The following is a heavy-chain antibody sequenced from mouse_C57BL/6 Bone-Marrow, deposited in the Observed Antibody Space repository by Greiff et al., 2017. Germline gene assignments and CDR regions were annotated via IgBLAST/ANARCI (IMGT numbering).Heavy chain of an antibody. CDR1: GFTFSSYA. V-gene: IGHV5-4*01. J-gene: IGHJ3*01. CDR3: ARDYYGSSYVAWFAY. D-gene: IGHD1-1*01. CDR2: ISDGGSST. Sequence: EVQGVESGGGLVKPGGSLKLSCAASGFTFSSYAMSWVRQTPEKRLEWVATISDGGSSTYYPDTVQGRFTISRDNAKNNLYLQMSHLKSEDTAMYYGARDYYGSSYVAWFAYWGQGTLVTVSA.